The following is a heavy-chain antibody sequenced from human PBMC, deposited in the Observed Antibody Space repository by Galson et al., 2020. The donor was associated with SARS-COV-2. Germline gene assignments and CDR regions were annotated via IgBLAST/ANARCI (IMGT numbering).Heavy chain of an antibody. CDR3: ARSHYDILTVYYKDFAY. D-gene: IGHD3-9*01. Sequence: SGPTLVKPTQTLTLTCTFSGFSLSTSGMCVSWIRQPPGKALEWLERIDWDDDKFYSTSLKTRLTISKDTSKNQVVLTMTNMDPVDTATYYCARSHYDILTVYYKDFAYWGQGTLVTVSS. CDR1: GFSLSTSGMC. V-gene: IGHV2-70*17. J-gene: IGHJ4*02. CDR2: IDWDDDK.